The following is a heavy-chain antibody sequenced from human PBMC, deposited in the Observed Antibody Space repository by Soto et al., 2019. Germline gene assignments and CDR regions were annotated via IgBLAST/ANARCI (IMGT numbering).Heavy chain of an antibody. CDR2: IKQDGSEK. V-gene: IGHV3-7*01. Sequence: EVQLVESGGGLVQPGGSLRLSCAASGFTFSSYWMSWVRQAPGKGLEWVADIKQDGSEKNYMDSMKGRFTISRDNAENSLYLQRSSLRAEDTAVYYCARLLGPAQFDSWGQGTLVTVSS. CDR1: GFTFSSYW. CDR3: ARLLGPAQFDS. J-gene: IGHJ4*02. D-gene: IGHD2-2*01.